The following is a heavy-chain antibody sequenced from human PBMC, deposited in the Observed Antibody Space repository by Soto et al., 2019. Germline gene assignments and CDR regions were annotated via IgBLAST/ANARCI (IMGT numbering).Heavy chain of an antibody. V-gene: IGHV1-69*01. CDR1: GGTFSSYA. CDR3: AIGSTFSGEFEF. J-gene: IGHJ4*02. Sequence: QVQLGQSGAEVKKPGSSVKVSCKASGGTFSSYAISWVRQAPGQGLEWMGAFVPIVGTADYAQKFQGRVTITADEASNTAYMELRSLRSDDTAFYYCAIGSTFSGEFEFWGQGTLVAVSS. CDR2: FVPIVGTA. D-gene: IGHD1-26*01.